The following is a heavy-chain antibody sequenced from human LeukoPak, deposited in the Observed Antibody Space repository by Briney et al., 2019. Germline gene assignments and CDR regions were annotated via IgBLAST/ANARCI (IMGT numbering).Heavy chain of an antibody. V-gene: IGHV3-53*01. Sequence: GGSLRLSCAASGFNVSSNYMNWVRQAPGKGLEWVSVIYSGSSTHYADSVKGRFTISRDNSKNTLYLQMNSLRAEDTAVYYCARDGVYCSGGSCVPLWYFDLWGRGTLVIVSS. CDR1: GFNVSSNY. CDR3: ARDGVYCSGGSCVPLWYFDL. J-gene: IGHJ2*01. CDR2: IYSGSST. D-gene: IGHD2-15*01.